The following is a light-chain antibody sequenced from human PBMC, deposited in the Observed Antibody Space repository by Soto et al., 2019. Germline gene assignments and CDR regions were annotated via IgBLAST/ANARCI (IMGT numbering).Light chain of an antibody. J-gene: IGKJ3*01. V-gene: IGKV2-28*01. Sequence: DIVLTQSPLSLPVTPGEPASISCRSNQSLLHANGYNYLDWYLQKPGQTPQLLIYLGSTRASGVPDRCSGSGSGTDFTLKITRVEAEDVGFYYCLQALQGASFGPGTKVDIK. CDR1: QSLLHANGYNY. CDR3: LQALQGAS. CDR2: LGS.